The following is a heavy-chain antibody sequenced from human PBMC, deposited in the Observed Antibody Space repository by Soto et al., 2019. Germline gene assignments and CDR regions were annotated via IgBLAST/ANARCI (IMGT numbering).Heavy chain of an antibody. Sequence: ASVKVSCKASGCTFSSYAISCVRQAPGQVLEWMGGIIPIFGTANYAQKFQGRVTITADESTSTAYMELSSLRSEDTAVYYCARDSYSGSGSYSPRLNWFDPWGQGTLVTVSS. CDR2: IIPIFGTA. V-gene: IGHV1-69*13. CDR1: GCTFSSYA. CDR3: ARDSYSGSGSYSPRLNWFDP. J-gene: IGHJ5*02. D-gene: IGHD3-10*01.